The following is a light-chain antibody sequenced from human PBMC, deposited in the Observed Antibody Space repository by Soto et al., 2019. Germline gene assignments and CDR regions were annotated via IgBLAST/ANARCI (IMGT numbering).Light chain of an antibody. CDR3: SSYTTSAPYV. CDR1: SSDVGGYKF. V-gene: IGLV2-14*01. CDR2: EVT. J-gene: IGLJ1*01. Sequence: QSALTQPASVSASPGQSITISCTGTSSDVGGYKFVSWYQHHPGRAPKLIIYEVTIRPSGVSNRFSGSKSGNTASLTISGLQAEDEADYYCSSYTTSAPYVFGSGTKLTVL.